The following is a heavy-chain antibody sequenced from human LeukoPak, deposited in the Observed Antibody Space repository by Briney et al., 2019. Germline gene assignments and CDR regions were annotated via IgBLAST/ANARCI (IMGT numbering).Heavy chain of an antibody. CDR1: GGSISSSSYY. CDR2: IYYSGST. CDR3: ARARGYSSSWYGAFDI. V-gene: IGHV4-39*07. D-gene: IGHD6-13*01. J-gene: IGHJ3*02. Sequence: PSETLSLTCTVSGGSISSSSYYWGWIRQPPGKGLEWIGSIYYSGSTYYNPSLKSRVTISVDTSKNQFSLKLSSVTAADTAVYYCARARGYSSSWYGAFDIWGQGTMVTVSS.